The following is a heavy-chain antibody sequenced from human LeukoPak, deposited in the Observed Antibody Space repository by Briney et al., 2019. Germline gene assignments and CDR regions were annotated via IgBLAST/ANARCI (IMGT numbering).Heavy chain of an antibody. CDR3: ARESSESFDI. J-gene: IGHJ3*02. V-gene: IGHV3-21*01. CDR2: IGSRSTSI. CDR1: GFTFTSHS. Sequence: PGGSLRLSCAASGFTFTSHSMNLVRQAPGKGLEWLSSIGSRSTSIYYADSVKGRFTISRDNAKNSLYLQMNSLRAEDTAVYYCARESSESFDIWGQGTMFTVSS. D-gene: IGHD6-25*01.